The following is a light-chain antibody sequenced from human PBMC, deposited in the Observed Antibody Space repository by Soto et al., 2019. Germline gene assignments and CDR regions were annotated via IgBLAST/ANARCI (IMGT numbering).Light chain of an antibody. Sequence: EIVLTQSPGTLSLSPGESATLSCRASQGIGRYLAWFQQKPGQPPRLLIYDASTRATGIPGRFSGSGSGTDFALPVGSLEPEGFAVYCCYRRGNWPLTFGTGKKGEI. CDR2: DAS. V-gene: IGKV3-11*01. CDR3: YRRGNWPLT. J-gene: IGKJ3*01. CDR1: QGIGRY.